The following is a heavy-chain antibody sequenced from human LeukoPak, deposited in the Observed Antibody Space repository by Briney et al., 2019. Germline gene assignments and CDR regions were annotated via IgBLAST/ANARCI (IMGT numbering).Heavy chain of an antibody. Sequence: PSETLSLTCTVSGDSISTYYWSWIRQPPGKGFEWIGYITYNGKTDSYPSLKSRVTLSLDTSKNQFSLKLSSVTAADTAVYYCARGGYSGYDTYYYYGMDVWGQGTTVTVSS. D-gene: IGHD5-12*01. CDR3: ARGGYSGYDTYYYYGMDV. J-gene: IGHJ6*02. CDR2: ITYNGKT. CDR1: GDSISTYY. V-gene: IGHV4-59*08.